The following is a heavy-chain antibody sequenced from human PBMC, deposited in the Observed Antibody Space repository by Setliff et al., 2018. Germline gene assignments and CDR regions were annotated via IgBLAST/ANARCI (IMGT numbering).Heavy chain of an antibody. V-gene: IGHV4-39*06. Sequence: ASETLSLTCSVSDGSMTSGSYYWGWIRQPPGKGLEWIGSVYYSGTAYYNPSLKSRLYMSVDTSKNQFTLKVISVTAADTAVYYCARLSCSSNSCPFDHWGQGTLVTVSS. CDR1: DGSMTSGSYY. CDR3: ARLSCSSNSCPFDH. J-gene: IGHJ4*02. CDR2: VYYSGTA. D-gene: IGHD2-2*01.